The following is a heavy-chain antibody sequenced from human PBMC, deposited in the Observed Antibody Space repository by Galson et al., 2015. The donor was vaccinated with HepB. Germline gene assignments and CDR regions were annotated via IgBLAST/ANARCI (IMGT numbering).Heavy chain of an antibody. CDR1: GYTFTSYA. J-gene: IGHJ6*02. CDR2: INTNTGSP. V-gene: IGHV7-4-1*02. D-gene: IGHD3-10*01. Sequence: SVKVSCKASGYTFTSYAMNWVRQAPGQGPEWMGWINTNTGSPTYAQGFTGRFVFSLDTSVSTAYLQISSLKAEDTAVYYCARVYGSGRGYYYGMDVWGQGTTVTVSS. CDR3: ARVYGSGRGYYYGMDV.